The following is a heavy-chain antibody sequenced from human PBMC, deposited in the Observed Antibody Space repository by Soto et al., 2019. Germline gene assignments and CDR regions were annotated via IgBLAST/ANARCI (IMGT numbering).Heavy chain of an antibody. V-gene: IGHV4-31*03. CDR2: IYYSGST. CDR3: ARVSDTYYYFGMDV. CDR1: GGSISSRGYY. Sequence: NPSETLSLTCTVSGGSISSRGYYWSWIRQHPGKGLEWIGYIYYSGSTYYNPSLKSRVTISVDTSKNQFSLKLSSVTAADTAMYYCARVSDTYYYFGMDVWGQGTTVTVSS. J-gene: IGHJ6*02.